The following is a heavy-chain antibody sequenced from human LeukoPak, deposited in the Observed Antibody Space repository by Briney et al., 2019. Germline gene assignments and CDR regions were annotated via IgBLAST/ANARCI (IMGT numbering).Heavy chain of an antibody. V-gene: IGHV4-31*03. CDR1: GGSISSGGYY. Sequence: SETLSLTCTVSGGSISSGGYYWSWIRQHPGKGLEWIGYIYYSGSTYYNPSLKSRVTISVDTSKNQFSLKLSSVTAADTAVYYCARDTDYGGPYYFDYWGQGTLVTVSS. J-gene: IGHJ4*02. CDR3: ARDTDYGGPYYFDY. CDR2: IYYSGST. D-gene: IGHD4-17*01.